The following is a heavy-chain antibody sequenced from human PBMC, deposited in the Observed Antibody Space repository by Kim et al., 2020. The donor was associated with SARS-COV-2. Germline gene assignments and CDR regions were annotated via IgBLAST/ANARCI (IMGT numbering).Heavy chain of an antibody. Sequence: GGSLRLSCAASGFTFSSYSMNWVRQAPGKGLEWVSYISSSSSTIYYADSVKGRFTISRDNAKNSLYLQMNSLRDEDTAVYYCARDLDATWYYYYGMDVWGQGTTVTVSS. CDR2: ISSSSSTI. V-gene: IGHV3-48*02. CDR1: GFTFSSYS. D-gene: IGHD2-15*01. CDR3: ARDLDATWYYYYGMDV. J-gene: IGHJ6*02.